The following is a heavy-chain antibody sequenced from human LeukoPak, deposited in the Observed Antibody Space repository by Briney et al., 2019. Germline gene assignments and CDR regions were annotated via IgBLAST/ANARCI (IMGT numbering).Heavy chain of an antibody. Sequence: SETLSLTCTVSGASISSYYWSWIRQHPGKGLEWIGYIYYSGSTYYNPSLKSRVTISVDTSKNQFSLKLSSVTAADTAVYYCARDSRYSSSWYSSVWGQGTLVTVSS. V-gene: IGHV4-59*06. CDR1: GASISSYY. CDR2: IYYSGST. D-gene: IGHD6-13*01. J-gene: IGHJ4*02. CDR3: ARDSRYSSSWYSSV.